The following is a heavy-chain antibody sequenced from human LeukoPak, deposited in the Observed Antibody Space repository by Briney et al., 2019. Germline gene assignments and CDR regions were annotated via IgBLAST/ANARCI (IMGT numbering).Heavy chain of an antibody. V-gene: IGHV3-21*01. CDR1: GFTFNTYT. CDR3: ARETGSGSSPLDY. CDR2: ITSRSSYI. D-gene: IGHD3-10*01. J-gene: IGHJ4*02. Sequence: GGSLRLSCAVSGFTFNTYTINWVRQAPGKGLEWVSAITSRSSYIYYADSIKGRFTISRDNAKNSLYLQMNSLRAEDTAVYYCARETGSGSSPLDYWGQGTLVTVSS.